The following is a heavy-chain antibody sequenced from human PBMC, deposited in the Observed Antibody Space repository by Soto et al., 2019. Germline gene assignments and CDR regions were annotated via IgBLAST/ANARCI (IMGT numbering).Heavy chain of an antibody. J-gene: IGHJ5*02. CDR3: ARDGSSSFGNWFDP. CDR1: GGSISSYY. D-gene: IGHD6-13*01. V-gene: IGHV4-4*07. Sequence: PSETLSLTCTVSGGSISSYYWSWIRQPAGKGLEWIGRIYTSGSTNYNPSLKSRVTMSVDTSKNQFSLKLSSVTAADTAVYYCARDGSSSFGNWFDPWGQGTPVTVSS. CDR2: IYTSGST.